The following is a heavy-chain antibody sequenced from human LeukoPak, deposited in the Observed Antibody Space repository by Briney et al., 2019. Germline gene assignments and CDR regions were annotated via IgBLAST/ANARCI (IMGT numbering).Heavy chain of an antibody. CDR1: GGSISSYY. CDR3: ASASMITFGREFDY. CDR2: IYTSGST. D-gene: IGHD3-16*01. Sequence: SETLSLTCTVSGGSISSYYWSWIRQPAGKGLEWIGRIYTSGSTYYNPSLKSRVTMSVDTSKNQFSLKLSSVTAADTAVYYCASASMITFGREFDYWGREPWSPSPQ. J-gene: IGHJ4*02. V-gene: IGHV4-4*07.